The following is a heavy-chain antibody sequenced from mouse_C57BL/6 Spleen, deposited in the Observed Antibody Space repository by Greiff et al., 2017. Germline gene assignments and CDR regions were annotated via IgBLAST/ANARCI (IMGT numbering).Heavy chain of an antibody. V-gene: IGHV1-42*01. D-gene: IGHD2-3*01. CDR2: INPSTGGT. Sequence: VQLQQSGPELVKPGASVKISCKASGYSFTGYYMNWVKQSPEKSLEWIGEINPSTGGTTYNQKFKAKATLTVDKSSSTAYMQLKSLTSEDSAVYYCANYDGYYRDYWGQGTTLTVSS. J-gene: IGHJ2*01. CDR1: GYSFTGYY. CDR3: ANYDGYYRDY.